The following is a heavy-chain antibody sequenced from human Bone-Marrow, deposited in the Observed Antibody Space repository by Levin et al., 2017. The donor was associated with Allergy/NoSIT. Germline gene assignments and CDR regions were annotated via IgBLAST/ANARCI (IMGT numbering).Heavy chain of an antibody. V-gene: IGHV3-66*01. CDR2: IYSGGST. D-gene: IGHD3-10*01. J-gene: IGHJ4*02. CDR3: ARVSYGSGSYPDY. Sequence: GESLKISCAASGFTVSSHYMSWVRQAPGKGLEWVSVIYSGGSTYYADSVKGRFTISRDNSKNTLYLQMNSLRAEDTAVYYCARVSYGSGSYPDYWGQGTLVTVSS. CDR1: GFTVSSHY.